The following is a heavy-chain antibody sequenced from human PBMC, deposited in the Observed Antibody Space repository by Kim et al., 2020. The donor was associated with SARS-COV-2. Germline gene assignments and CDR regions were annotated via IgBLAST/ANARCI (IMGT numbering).Heavy chain of an antibody. V-gene: IGHV3-48*02. CDR1: GFSFSSYG. CDR3: VREVEEHGDY. Sequence: GGSLRLSCAASGFSFSSYGMNWVRQTPGKGLEWISYISSRSSVKHYADSVRGRATISRDNAENSLYLQINNLRDEDTAVYYCVREVEEHGDYWGQGTLVTASS. D-gene: IGHD1-1*01. CDR2: ISSRSSVK. J-gene: IGHJ4*02.